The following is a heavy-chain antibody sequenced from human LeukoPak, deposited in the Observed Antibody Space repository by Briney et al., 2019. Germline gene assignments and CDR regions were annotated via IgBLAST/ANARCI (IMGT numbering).Heavy chain of an antibody. CDR3: AREGWFGGDDAFDI. J-gene: IGHJ3*02. CDR1: GGSISSYY. V-gene: IGHV4-4*07. CDR2: IYTSGST. Sequence: SENLSLTCTVSGGSISSYYWSWIRQPAGKGLEWIGRIYTSGSTNYNPSLKSRVTMSVDTSKNQFSLKLSSVTAADTAVYYCAREGWFGGDDAFDIWGQGTMVTVSS. D-gene: IGHD3-10*01.